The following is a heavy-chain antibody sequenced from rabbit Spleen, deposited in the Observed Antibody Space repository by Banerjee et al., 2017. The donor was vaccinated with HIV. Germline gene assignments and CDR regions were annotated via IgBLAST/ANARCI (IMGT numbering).Heavy chain of an antibody. D-gene: IGHD1-1*01. CDR1: GVSFSGNSY. J-gene: IGHJ4*01. CDR2: INTATGKG. V-gene: IGHV1S40*01. CDR3: ARDLTSVIGWNFNL. Sequence: QLLEESGGDLVKPEGSLTLTCTASGVSFSGNSYMCWVRQAPGKGLEWIVCINTATGKGVYATWAKGRFTISRTSSTTVTLQMTSLTAADTATYFCARDLTSVIGWNFNLWGQGTLVT.